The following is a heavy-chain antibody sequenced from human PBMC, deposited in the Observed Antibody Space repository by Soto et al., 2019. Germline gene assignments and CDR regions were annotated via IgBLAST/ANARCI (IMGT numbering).Heavy chain of an antibody. Sequence: PGGSLRLSCAASGFTFSSYGMHWVRQAPGKGLEWVAVISYDGSNKYYADSVKGRFTISRDNSKNTLYLQMNSLRAEDTAVYYCAKDLGSYSSSPLGFDYWGQGTLVTVSS. J-gene: IGHJ4*02. V-gene: IGHV3-30*18. CDR2: ISYDGSNK. CDR3: AKDLGSYSSSPLGFDY. D-gene: IGHD6-6*01. CDR1: GFTFSSYG.